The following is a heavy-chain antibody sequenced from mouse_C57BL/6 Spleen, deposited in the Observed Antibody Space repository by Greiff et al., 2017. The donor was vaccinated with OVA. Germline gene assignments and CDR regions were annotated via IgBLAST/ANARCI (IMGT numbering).Heavy chain of an antibody. D-gene: IGHD1-1*01. Sequence: EVKLKESGGGLVKPGGSLKLSCAASGFTFSDYGMPWVRQAPEKGLEWVAYISSGSSTIYYADTVKGRFTIARDNAKNTLFLQMTSLRSEDTALYYCARKVTTVVVPFDYWGQGTTLTVSS. CDR1: GFTFSDYG. CDR3: ARKVTTVVVPFDY. CDR2: ISSGSSTI. V-gene: IGHV5-17*01. J-gene: IGHJ2*01.